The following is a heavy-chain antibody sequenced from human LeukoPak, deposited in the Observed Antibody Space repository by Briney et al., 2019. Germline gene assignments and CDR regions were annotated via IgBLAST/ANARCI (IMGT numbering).Heavy chain of an antibody. V-gene: IGHV3-23*01. CDR1: GFTFSSYA. D-gene: IGHD1-7*01. CDR3: AKDREGTIADYFDY. CDR2: ISGSGGST. Sequence: GGSLRLSCAASGFTFSSYAMSWVRQAPGKGLEWVSSISGSGGSTYYADSVKGRFTISRDSSKNTLYLQMNSLRGEDTAVYYCAKDREGTIADYFDYWGQGTLVTVSS. J-gene: IGHJ4*02.